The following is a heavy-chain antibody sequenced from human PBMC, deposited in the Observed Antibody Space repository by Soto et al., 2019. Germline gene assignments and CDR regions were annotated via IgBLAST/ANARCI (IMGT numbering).Heavy chain of an antibody. D-gene: IGHD1-26*01. CDR1: GFTFNRAW. CDR3: GTGSAFDV. J-gene: IGHJ3*01. CDR2: IKTKSEGETT. Sequence: DVQLVESGGGLVKPGGSLKISCAASGFTFNRAWRSWVRQAPGKGLEWVGRIKTKSEGETTDYAAPVKGRFTISRDDSKNTLYLQMNSLKTEDTAVYYCGTGSAFDVWGQGTVVTVSS. V-gene: IGHV3-15*01.